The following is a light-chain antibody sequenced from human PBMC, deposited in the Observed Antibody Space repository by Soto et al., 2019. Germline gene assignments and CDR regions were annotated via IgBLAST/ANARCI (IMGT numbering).Light chain of an antibody. V-gene: IGKV3-15*01. J-gene: IGKJ4*01. CDR3: QQYNNWPLT. Sequence: EIVLTQSPATLSLSPGERATLSCRASQSVSSYLAWYQQRPGQAPRLLIYDASTRATGIPARFSGSGSGTEFTLTISSLQSEDFAVYYSQQYNNWPLTFGGGTKVDIK. CDR1: QSVSSY. CDR2: DAS.